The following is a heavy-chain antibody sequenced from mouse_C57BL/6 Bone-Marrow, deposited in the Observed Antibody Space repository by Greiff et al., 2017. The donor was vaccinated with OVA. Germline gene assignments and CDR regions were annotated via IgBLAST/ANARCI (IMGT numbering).Heavy chain of an antibody. V-gene: IGHV14-4*01. CDR2: IDPENGDT. CDR3: TTEGYDGFAY. J-gene: IGHJ3*01. CDR1: GFNIKDDY. Sequence: EVMLVESGAELVRPGASVKLSCTASGFNIKDDYMHWVKQRPEQGLEWIGWIDPENGDTEYASKFQGKATITADTSSNTAYLQLSSLTSEDTAVYYCTTEGYDGFAYWGQGTLVTVSA. D-gene: IGHD2-2*01.